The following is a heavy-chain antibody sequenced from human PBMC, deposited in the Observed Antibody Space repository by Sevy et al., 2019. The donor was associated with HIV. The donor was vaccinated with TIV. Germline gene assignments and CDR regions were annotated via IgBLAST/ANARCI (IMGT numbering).Heavy chain of an antibody. V-gene: IGHV3-30-3*01. CDR1: GFTFRNYA. Sequence: QLGGSLRLSCAASGFTFRNYAMHWVRQAPGKGLEWVALISFDGSNENYPDSVKGRFTISRDNSKNTVYLQMNSLRPEDTAVYYCARDPDSGSYQPAPGAFDFWGQGTMVTVSS. D-gene: IGHD1-26*01. J-gene: IGHJ3*01. CDR2: ISFDGSNE. CDR3: ARDPDSGSYQPAPGAFDF.